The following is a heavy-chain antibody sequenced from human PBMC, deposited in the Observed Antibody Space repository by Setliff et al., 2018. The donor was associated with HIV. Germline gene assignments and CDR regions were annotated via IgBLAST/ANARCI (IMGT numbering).Heavy chain of an antibody. J-gene: IGHJ3*02. CDR3: ARGRITMVRGAFGI. CDR2: IYTSGST. CDR1: GGSISSGSYY. Sequence: KPSETLSLTCTVSGGSISSGSYYWSWIRQPAGKGLEWIGRIYTSGSTNYNPSLKSRVTISVDTSKNQFSLKLSSVTAADTAVYYCARGRITMVRGAFGIWGQGTMVTVSS. V-gene: IGHV4-61*02. D-gene: IGHD3-10*01.